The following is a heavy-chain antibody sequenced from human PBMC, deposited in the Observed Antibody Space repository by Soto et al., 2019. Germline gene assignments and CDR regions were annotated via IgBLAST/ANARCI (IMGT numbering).Heavy chain of an antibody. CDR3: AKDKSPTVATPLGMDV. CDR2: ISYDGSNK. V-gene: IGHV3-30*18. J-gene: IGHJ6*02. D-gene: IGHD4-17*01. CDR1: GFTFSSYG. Sequence: PGGSLRLSCAASGFTFSSYGMHWVRQAPGKGLEWVAVISYDGSNKYYADSVKGRFTISRDNSKNTLYLQVNSLRAEDTAVYYCAKDKSPTVATPLGMDVWGQGTTVTVSS.